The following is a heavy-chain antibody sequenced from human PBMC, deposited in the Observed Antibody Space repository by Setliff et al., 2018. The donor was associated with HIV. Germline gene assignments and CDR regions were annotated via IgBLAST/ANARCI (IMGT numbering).Heavy chain of an antibody. D-gene: IGHD3-16*02. V-gene: IGHV4-28*06. CDR1: GGSISTSNW. Sequence: PSETLSLTCTVSGGSISTSNWWGWIRQTPGKGLEWIGYIYYSGSTNYNPSLKSRVTMSLDTSKNQFSLKLNSVTALDTAVYYCARHKDSDYVWGSYRPDGFDIWGQGTTVTVSS. CDR2: IYYSGST. J-gene: IGHJ3*02. CDR3: ARHKDSDYVWGSYRPDGFDI.